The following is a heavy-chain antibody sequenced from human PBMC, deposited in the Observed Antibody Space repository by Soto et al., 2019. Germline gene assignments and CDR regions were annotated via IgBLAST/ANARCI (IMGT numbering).Heavy chain of an antibody. J-gene: IGHJ1*01. V-gene: IGHV4-59*01. CDR2: IYYSGST. D-gene: IGHD7-27*01. CDR1: GGSISTYY. Sequence: QVQLQESGPGLVKPSETLSLTCTVSGGSISTYYWSWIRQPPGKGLEWIGYIYYSGSTNYNPSLTSRVTISVDTSKNQFSLKLSSVTAADTAVYYCAGGWGWYFQHWGQGTLVTVSS. CDR3: AGGWGWYFQH.